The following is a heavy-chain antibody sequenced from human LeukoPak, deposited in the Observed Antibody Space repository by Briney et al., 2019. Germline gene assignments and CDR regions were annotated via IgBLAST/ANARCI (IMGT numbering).Heavy chain of an antibody. J-gene: IGHJ3*02. CDR2: VYTSGST. CDR1: GGSISGYY. D-gene: IGHD1-7*01. V-gene: IGHV4-4*07. Sequence: PSESLSLTCSVSGGSISGYYWTWIRQPAGKGLEWIGRVYTSGSTHYNPSLKTRLTMSVDTSKNQFSLKLSSVTAADTAVYYCARLITGTTTAFDIWGQGTMVTVSS. CDR3: ARLITGTTTAFDI.